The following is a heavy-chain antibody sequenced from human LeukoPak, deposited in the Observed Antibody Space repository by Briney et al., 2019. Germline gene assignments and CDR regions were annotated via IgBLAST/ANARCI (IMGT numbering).Heavy chain of an antibody. CDR2: ISSSSSYI. CDR3: ARDHSSWSLPPWGAFDI. D-gene: IGHD6-13*01. CDR1: GFTFSSYS. Sequence: GGSLRLSCAASGFTFSSYSMNWVRQAPGKGLKWVSSISSSSSYIYYADSVKGRFTISRDNAKNSLYLQMNSLRAEDTAVYYCARDHSSWSLPPWGAFDIWGQGTMVTVSS. J-gene: IGHJ3*02. V-gene: IGHV3-21*01.